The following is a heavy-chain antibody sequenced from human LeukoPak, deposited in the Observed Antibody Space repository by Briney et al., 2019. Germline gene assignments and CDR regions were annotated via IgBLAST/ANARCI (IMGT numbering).Heavy chain of an antibody. V-gene: IGHV3-33*01. D-gene: IGHD3-16*02. Sequence: GRSLRLSCAASGFTFSSYGMHWVRQAPGKGLEWVAVIWYDGSNKYYADSVKGRFTISRDNSKNTLYLQMNSLRAEDTAVYYCARDLPYDYVWGSYRQYGMDVWGQGTTVTVSS. CDR1: GFTFSSYG. J-gene: IGHJ6*02. CDR2: IWYDGSNK. CDR3: ARDLPYDYVWGSYRQYGMDV.